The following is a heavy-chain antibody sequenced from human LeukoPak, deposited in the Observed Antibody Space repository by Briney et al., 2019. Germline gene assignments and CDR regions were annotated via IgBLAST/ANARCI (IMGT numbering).Heavy chain of an antibody. Sequence: GGSLRLSCAASGFTFTTYWMSWVRQAPGKGLEWVANIKQDGTETYYVDSMKGRFTISRDNTKKLLYLQMNSLRAEDTAIYYCARERYYSDSSGRLPFPLLDSWGQGTLVTVSS. J-gene: IGHJ4*02. V-gene: IGHV3-7*01. CDR1: GFTFTTYW. CDR2: IKQDGTET. D-gene: IGHD3-22*01. CDR3: ARERYYSDSSGRLPFPLLDS.